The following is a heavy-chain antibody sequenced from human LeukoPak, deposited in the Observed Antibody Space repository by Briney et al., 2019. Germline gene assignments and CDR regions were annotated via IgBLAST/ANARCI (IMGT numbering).Heavy chain of an antibody. CDR3: ANPAAGTNSDY. D-gene: IGHD6-13*01. V-gene: IGHV3-11*03. J-gene: IGHJ4*02. Sequence: PGGSLRLSCAACGLIFSVYYMSWIRQAPEKGLEWVSYISSSSGYTNYADSVKGRFTISRDNAKNSLYLQMRSLSAEDTAVYYCANPAAGTNSDYWGQGTLVTVSS. CDR2: ISSSSGYT. CDR1: GLIFSVYY.